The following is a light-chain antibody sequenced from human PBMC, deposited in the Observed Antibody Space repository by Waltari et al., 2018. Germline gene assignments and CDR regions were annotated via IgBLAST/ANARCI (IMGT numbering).Light chain of an antibody. CDR3: QQYNSYPYT. CDR2: DAS. J-gene: IGKJ2*01. CDR1: QSINSW. Sequence: DIQMTQSPSTLSASVGDRVTITCRGSQSINSWLAWYQQKPGKAPKLLIYDASSLESGVPSRFSGSGSGSEFTLTISSLQPDDFTTYYCQQYNSYPYTFGQGTTLEIK. V-gene: IGKV1-5*01.